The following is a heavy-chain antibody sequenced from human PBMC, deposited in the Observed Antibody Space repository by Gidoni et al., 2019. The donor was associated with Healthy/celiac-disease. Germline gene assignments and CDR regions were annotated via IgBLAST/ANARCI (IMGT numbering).Heavy chain of an antibody. Sequence: QVQLVQSGAEVKKPGASVKVSCTASGYTFTSYYMHWVRQAPGQGLEWMGIINPSGGSTSYAQKFQGRVTMTRDTSTSTVYMELSSLRSEDTAVYYCARGHIAVAGSPLFDYWGQGTLVTVSS. V-gene: IGHV1-46*03. CDR2: INPSGGST. CDR1: GYTFTSYY. D-gene: IGHD6-19*01. J-gene: IGHJ4*02. CDR3: ARGHIAVAGSPLFDY.